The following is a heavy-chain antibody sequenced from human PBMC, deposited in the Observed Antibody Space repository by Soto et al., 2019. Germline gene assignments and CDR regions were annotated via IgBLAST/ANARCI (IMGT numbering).Heavy chain of an antibody. Sequence: GGSLRLSCAASGITFRDTWMSWIRQAPGQGLEWVGRIKTKNDGGTAHYAAPVEGRFTISRDDSKNTLYLQMTSLETEDTGVYYCSTDGVTLDYWGQGALVTVSS. CDR1: GITFRDTW. CDR2: IKTKNDGGTA. V-gene: IGHV3-15*01. J-gene: IGHJ4*02. CDR3: STDGVTLDY. D-gene: IGHD3-10*01.